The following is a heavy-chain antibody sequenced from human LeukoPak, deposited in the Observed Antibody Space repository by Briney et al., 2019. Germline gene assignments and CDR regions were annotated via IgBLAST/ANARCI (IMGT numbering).Heavy chain of an antibody. Sequence: ASVKVSCKASGYIFISYGITWVRQAPGQGLEWMGWISDYTGNTSCAQKFQGRVTMTTDRSTSTAYMDLRSLRSDDTAIYYCARPFSELRGSSAGALDIWGQGTMVTVSS. V-gene: IGHV1-18*04. J-gene: IGHJ3*02. CDR1: GYIFISYG. CDR3: ARPFSELRGSSAGALDI. CDR2: ISDYTGNT. D-gene: IGHD3-10*01.